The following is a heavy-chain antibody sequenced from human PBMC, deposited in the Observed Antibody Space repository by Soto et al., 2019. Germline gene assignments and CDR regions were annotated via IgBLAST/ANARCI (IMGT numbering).Heavy chain of an antibody. J-gene: IGHJ4*02. D-gene: IGHD3-22*01. Sequence: SVKVSCKASEFTFTSSPVQWVRQARGQRLEWIGWIVVGSGNTNYAQKFQERVTITRDMSTSTAYMELSSLRSEDTAVYYCAFSDYSTTHSFDYWGQGTLVTVSS. CDR3: AFSDYSTTHSFDY. CDR2: IVVGSGNT. CDR1: EFTFTSSP. V-gene: IGHV1-58*01.